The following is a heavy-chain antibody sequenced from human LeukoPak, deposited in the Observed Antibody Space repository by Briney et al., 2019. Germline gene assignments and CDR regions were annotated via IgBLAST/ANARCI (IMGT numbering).Heavy chain of an antibody. J-gene: IGHJ1*01. Sequence: ASVKVSRKASGYTFTGYYMHWVRQAPGQGLEWMGWINPNSGGTNYAQKFQGRVTMTRDTSISTAYMELSRLRSDDTAVYYCARGRGRYNWNDVGYFQHWGQGTLVTVSS. CDR3: ARGRGRYNWNDVGYFQH. V-gene: IGHV1-2*02. CDR1: GYTFTGYY. CDR2: INPNSGGT. D-gene: IGHD1-1*01.